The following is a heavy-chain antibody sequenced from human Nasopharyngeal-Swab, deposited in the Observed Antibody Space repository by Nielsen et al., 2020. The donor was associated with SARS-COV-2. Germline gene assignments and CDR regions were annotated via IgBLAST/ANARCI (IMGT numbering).Heavy chain of an antibody. Sequence: ASVKVSCKVSGYTLTELSMHWVRQAPGKGLEWMGGFDPEDGETIYAQKFQGRVTMTEDTSTDTAYMELCSLRSEDTAVYYCATGAAVAGTPISYYYYYGMDVWGQGTTVTVSS. CDR1: GYTLTELS. CDR2: FDPEDGET. CDR3: ATGAAVAGTPISYYYYYGMDV. V-gene: IGHV1-24*01. J-gene: IGHJ6*02. D-gene: IGHD6-19*01.